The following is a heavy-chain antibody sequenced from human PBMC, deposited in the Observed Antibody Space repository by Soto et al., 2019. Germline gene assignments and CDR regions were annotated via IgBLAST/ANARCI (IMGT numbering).Heavy chain of an antibody. Sequence: FEPLSHHCTVADGYISRYYSYHIRKNPGKGLEWIGYIYYSGSTYYNPSLKSRVTISVDTSKNQFSLKLSSVTAADTAVYYCATRLNWGSSHFDYWGQGTLVTVSS. CDR2: IYYSGST. V-gene: IGHV4-59*06. CDR3: ATRLNWGSSHFDY. J-gene: IGHJ4*02. CDR1: DGYISRYY. D-gene: IGHD7-27*01.